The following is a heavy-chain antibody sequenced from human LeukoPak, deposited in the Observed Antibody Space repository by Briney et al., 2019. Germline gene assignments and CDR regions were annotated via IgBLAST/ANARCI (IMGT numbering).Heavy chain of an antibody. CDR1: GGSFSGYY. V-gene: IGHV4-34*01. J-gene: IGHJ4*02. CDR2: INHSGST. Sequence: SETLSLTCAVYGGSFSGYYWSWIRQPPGKGLEWSGEINHSGSTNCNPSLKSRVTILVNTSKNQFSLKLSSVTAADTAVYYCARVRSSGWYPTTYFNYWGQGTLLTVPS. CDR3: ARVRSSGWYPTTYFNY. D-gene: IGHD6-19*01.